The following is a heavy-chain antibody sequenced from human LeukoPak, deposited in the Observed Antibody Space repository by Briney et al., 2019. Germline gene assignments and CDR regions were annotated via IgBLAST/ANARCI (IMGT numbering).Heavy chain of an antibody. CDR3: ARGYPYYDFWSGYYNGGVFDY. Sequence: GGSLRLSCAASGFTFSSYEMNWVRQAPGKELEWVSYISSSGSTIYYADSVKGRFTISRDNAKNSLYLQMNSLRAEDTAVYYCARGYPYYDFWSGYYNGGVFDYWGQGTLVTVSS. CDR2: ISSSGSTI. CDR1: GFTFSSYE. D-gene: IGHD3-3*01. V-gene: IGHV3-48*03. J-gene: IGHJ4*02.